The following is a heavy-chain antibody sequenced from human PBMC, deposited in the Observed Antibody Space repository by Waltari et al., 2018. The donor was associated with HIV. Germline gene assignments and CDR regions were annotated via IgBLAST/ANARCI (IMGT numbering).Heavy chain of an antibody. J-gene: IGHJ4*02. CDR3: TRSPFPSDF. CDR2: MNPHTGNT. CDR1: GYTFTTYD. Sequence: QVRLVQSGAEVRKPGASVKVSCKASGYTFTTYDMNWVGQASGQGLEWMGWMNPHTGNTAYEQKFQDRVLMTRDTSINTAYLQLDKLTSDDTAIYFCTRSPFPSDFWGQGTLVTVSS. V-gene: IGHV1-8*02.